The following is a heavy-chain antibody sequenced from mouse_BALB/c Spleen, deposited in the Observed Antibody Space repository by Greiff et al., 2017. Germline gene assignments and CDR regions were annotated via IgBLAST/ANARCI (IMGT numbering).Heavy chain of an antibody. D-gene: IGHD1-1*01. CDR1: GFNIKDYY. J-gene: IGHJ3*01. V-gene: IGHV14-1*02. CDR2: IDPANGNT. Sequence: EVQLQQSGAELVRPGALVKLSCKASGFNIKDYYMHWVKQRPEQGLEWIGWIDPANGNTKYDPTFQGKATITADTSSNTAYLQLSSLTSEDTAVYYCARSITTVVATDYWGQGTLVTVSA. CDR3: ARSITTVVATDY.